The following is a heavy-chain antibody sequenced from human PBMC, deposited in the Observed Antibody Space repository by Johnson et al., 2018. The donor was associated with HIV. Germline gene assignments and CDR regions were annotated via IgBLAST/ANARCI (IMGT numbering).Heavy chain of an antibody. CDR1: GFTFSSYA. D-gene: IGHD2-8*01. CDR3: ARGAFLKVYVSDDAFDI. J-gene: IGHJ3*02. Sequence: QEKLVESGGAVVRPGGSLRLSCAASGFTFSSYAMHWVRQAPGTGLEWVAVISYDGSNKNYADSVKGRFTISRDNSKNTLYLQLNNLRAEDTAVYYCARGAFLKVYVSDDAFDIWGQGTMVTVSS. V-gene: IGHV3-30*04. CDR2: ISYDGSNK.